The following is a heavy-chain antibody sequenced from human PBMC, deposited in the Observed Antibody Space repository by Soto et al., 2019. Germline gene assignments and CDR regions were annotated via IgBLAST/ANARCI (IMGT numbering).Heavy chain of an antibody. D-gene: IGHD1-1*01. CDR3: ARGKLRGVQLWYFDL. V-gene: IGHV1-69*12. Sequence: QVQLVQSGAEVKKPGSSVKVSCKASGGTFSNYPISWVRQAPGQGLEWMGGIIPIFGKVNYAQKFQGRVTITADECTSTDNMELSSLRSDDTAMYYCARGKLRGVQLWYFDLWGRGTLVTVSS. CDR2: IIPIFGKV. J-gene: IGHJ2*01. CDR1: GGTFSNYP.